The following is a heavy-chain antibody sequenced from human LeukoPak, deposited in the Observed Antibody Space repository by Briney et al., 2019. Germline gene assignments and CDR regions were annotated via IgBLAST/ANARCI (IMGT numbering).Heavy chain of an antibody. D-gene: IGHD1-26*01. J-gene: IGHJ4*02. V-gene: IGHV3-21*01. CDR1: GFTFSSYS. CDR2: ISSSSSYI. CDR3: ARIGGVGATGPDY. Sequence: PGGSLRLSCAASGFTFSSYSMNWVRQAPGKGLECVSSISSSSSYIYYADSVKGRFTISRDNAKNSLYLQMNSLRAEDTAVYYCARIGGVGATGPDYWGQGTLVTVSS.